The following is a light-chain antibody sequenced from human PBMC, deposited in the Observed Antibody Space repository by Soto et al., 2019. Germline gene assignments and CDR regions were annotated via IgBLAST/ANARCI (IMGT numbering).Light chain of an antibody. CDR3: SSYTSSSTL. CDR2: DVN. Sequence: QSALTQHASVSGSPGQSITISCTGTSSDVGGYNYVSWYQQHPGKAPRLMIYDVNNRPSGISNRFSGSKSGNTASLTISGLQAEDEADYYCSSYTSSSTLFGGGTKLTVL. J-gene: IGLJ2*01. V-gene: IGLV2-14*01. CDR1: SSDVGGYNY.